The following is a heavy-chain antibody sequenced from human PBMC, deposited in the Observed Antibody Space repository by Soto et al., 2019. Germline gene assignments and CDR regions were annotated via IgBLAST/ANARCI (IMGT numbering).Heavy chain of an antibody. CDR2: FDPEDGET. CDR3: ALSSCSGGSCYKRSAFDI. CDR1: GYTLTELS. V-gene: IGHV1-24*01. Sequence: GASVKVSCKVSGYTLTELSMHWVRQAPGKGLEWMGGFDPEDGETIYAQKFQGRVTMTEDTSTDTAYMELSSLRSEDTAVYYCALSSCSGGSCYKRSAFDIWGQGTMVTVSS. D-gene: IGHD2-15*01. J-gene: IGHJ3*02.